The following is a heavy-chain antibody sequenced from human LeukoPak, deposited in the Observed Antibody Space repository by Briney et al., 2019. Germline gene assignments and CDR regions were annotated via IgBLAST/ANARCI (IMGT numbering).Heavy chain of an antibody. V-gene: IGHV3-30-3*01. D-gene: IGHD4-17*01. CDR3: ARGGYGAYMG. J-gene: IGHJ4*02. CDR1: GFTFSDYA. Sequence: GGSLRLSCTISGFTFSDYAMHWVRRAPGKGLEWVAVILFDGSNQYYADSVKGRFLISRDNAKNTLDLQMNSLRAEDTAVYYCARGGYGAYMGWGQGMLVTVSS. CDR2: ILFDGSNQ.